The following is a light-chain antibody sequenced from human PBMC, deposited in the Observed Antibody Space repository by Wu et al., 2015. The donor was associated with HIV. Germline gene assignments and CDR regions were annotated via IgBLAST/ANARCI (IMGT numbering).Light chain of an antibody. CDR2: GVS. V-gene: IGKV3-20*01. CDR1: QSVSSNY. Sequence: EIVLTQSPGTLSLSPGERATLSCRASQSVSSNYLAWYQQKPGQAPRLVIYGVSSRATGIPDRFSGSGSGTDFTLTISRLEPEDFAVYYCQQYVTSITFGQGTRLEIK. CDR3: QQYVTSIT. J-gene: IGKJ5*01.